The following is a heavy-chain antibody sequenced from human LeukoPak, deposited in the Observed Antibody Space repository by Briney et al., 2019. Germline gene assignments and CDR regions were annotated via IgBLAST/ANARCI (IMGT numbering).Heavy chain of an antibody. CDR3: AKGTHDYGDYGYYFDY. CDR1: GFTFSSYE. D-gene: IGHD4-17*01. J-gene: IGHJ4*02. V-gene: IGHV3-48*03. Sequence: GGSLRLSCAASGFTFSSYEMNWVRQAPGKGLEWVSYISSSGSNIKYADSVKGRFTISRDNSKNTLYLQMNSLRPEDTAVYYCAKGTHDYGDYGYYFDYWGQGTLVTVSS. CDR2: ISSSGSNI.